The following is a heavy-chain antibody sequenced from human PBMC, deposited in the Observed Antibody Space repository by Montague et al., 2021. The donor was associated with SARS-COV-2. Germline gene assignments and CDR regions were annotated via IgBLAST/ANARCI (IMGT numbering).Heavy chain of an antibody. CDR1: GGHYF. V-gene: IGHV4-59*01. CDR3: ARMVVVTYSHFDL. CDR2: IYYSGTT. Sequence: SETLSLTCTVSGGHYFWSWFRQPPGKGLAWIGYIYYSGTTKYNPSLESRATISLDTSKNQRSLRLSSVTAAYTAVYYCARMVVVTYSHFDLWGRGTLVTVSS. J-gene: IGHJ2*01. D-gene: IGHD2-15*01.